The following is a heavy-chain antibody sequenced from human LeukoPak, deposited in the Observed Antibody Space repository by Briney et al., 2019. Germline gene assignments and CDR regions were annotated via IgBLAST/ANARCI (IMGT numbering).Heavy chain of an antibody. J-gene: IGHJ4*02. CDR3: ARFGSSISSSPLDY. D-gene: IGHD2-2*01. Sequence: GGSLRLSCAASGFSVSTNYMSWVRQAPGKGLEWVSLLYASGITNYADSVKGRFTVSRDNSKNTLYLQLNSLRAEDTAVYYCARFGSSISSSPLDYWGQGALVTVSS. CDR1: GFSVSTNY. CDR2: LYASGIT. V-gene: IGHV3-66*01.